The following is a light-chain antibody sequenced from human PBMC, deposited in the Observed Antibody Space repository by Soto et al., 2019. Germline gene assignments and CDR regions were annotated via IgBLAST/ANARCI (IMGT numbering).Light chain of an antibody. CDR3: QQYGRSPRYT. Sequence: EVVLTQSPRTLSLSPGERATLSCRASQSISNNYLAWYQHRPGQAPRLLIYGASKRATGIPDRFSGSGSGTVFTLTISGLEPEDFAVYYCQQYGRSPRYTFGQGTKLEI. V-gene: IGKV3-20*01. CDR1: QSISNNY. J-gene: IGKJ2*01. CDR2: GAS.